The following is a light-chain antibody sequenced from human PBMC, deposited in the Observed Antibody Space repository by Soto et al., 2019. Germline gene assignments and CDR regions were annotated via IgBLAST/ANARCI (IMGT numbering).Light chain of an antibody. CDR3: QQYSNWPPET. V-gene: IGKV3-15*01. CDR2: GAS. Sequence: EIVLTPSPGTLSLSPGERATLSSSASQSVSSNLAWYQQKPGQAPRLLIYGASTRATGIPARFSGSGSGTEFTLTISSLQSEDFAVYYCQQYSNWPPETFGQGTKVDNK. J-gene: IGKJ1*01. CDR1: QSVSSN.